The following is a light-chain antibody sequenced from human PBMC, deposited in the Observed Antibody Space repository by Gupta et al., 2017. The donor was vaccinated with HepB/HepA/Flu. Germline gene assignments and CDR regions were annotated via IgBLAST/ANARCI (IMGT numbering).Light chain of an antibody. CDR2: DVD. CDR3: SSYTSNYLRV. CDR1: SSDVGGYDF. Sequence: QSALTQPASVSGSPGQSITISCTGTSSDVGGYDFSSWYKQHQGKAPKVIMYDVDSRPSGISDRFSGSKSGNTASLTISGLQADDEADDYCSSYTSNYLRVFGGGTRVTVL. V-gene: IGLV2-14*03. J-gene: IGLJ3*02.